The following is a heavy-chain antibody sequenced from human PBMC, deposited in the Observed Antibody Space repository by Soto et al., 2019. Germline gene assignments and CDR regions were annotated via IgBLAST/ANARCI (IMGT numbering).Heavy chain of an antibody. J-gene: IGHJ6*02. V-gene: IGHV3-73*01. CDR1: GFTFSGSA. D-gene: IGHD4-17*01. Sequence: LRLSCAASGFTFSGSAMHWVRQASGKGLEWVGRIRSKANSYATAYAASVKGRFTISRDDSKNTAYLQMNSLKTEDTAVYYCTSPFWTTVTTRYYGMDVWGQGTTVTVSS. CDR3: TSPFWTTVTTRYYGMDV. CDR2: IRSKANSYAT.